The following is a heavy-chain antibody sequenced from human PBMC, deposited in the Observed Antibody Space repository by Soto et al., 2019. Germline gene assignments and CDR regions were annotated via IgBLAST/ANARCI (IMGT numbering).Heavy chain of an antibody. CDR3: VVVYFDPGNSMASCVCALDL. J-gene: IGHJ3*01. D-gene: IGHD6-6*01. CDR2: INPSGGST. Sequence: GASVKVSCKASGYTFTSYYMHGVRQAPGQGLEWTGIINPSGGSTSYAEKSPGRVTMTRDTSTSTVYMERSSLRSEDTAVYYCVVVYFDPGNSMASCVCALDLWGKGTLVTVSS. V-gene: IGHV1-46*01. CDR1: GYTFTSYY.